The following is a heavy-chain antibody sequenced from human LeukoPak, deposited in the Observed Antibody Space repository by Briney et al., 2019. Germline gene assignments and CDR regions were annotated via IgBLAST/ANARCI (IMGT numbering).Heavy chain of an antibody. CDR3: ARDLQYVGAFDI. CDR2: IYTSGST. CDR1: GGSITSGSYY. V-gene: IGHV4-61*02. D-gene: IGHD3-16*01. Sequence: SETLSLTCTVSGGSITSGSYYWSWIRQPAGKGLEWIGRIYTSGSTNYNPSLKSRVTISVDTSKNQYSLKLTSVTAADTAVYYCARDLQYVGAFDIWGQGTMVTVSS. J-gene: IGHJ3*02.